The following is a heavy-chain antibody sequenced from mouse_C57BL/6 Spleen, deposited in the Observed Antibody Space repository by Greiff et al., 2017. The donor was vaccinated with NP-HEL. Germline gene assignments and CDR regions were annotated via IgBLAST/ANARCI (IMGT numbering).Heavy chain of an antibody. J-gene: IGHJ1*03. CDR1: GYAFSSSW. Sequence: VQLQQSGPELVKPGASVKISCKASGYAFSSSWMNWVKQRPGKGLEWIGRIYPGDGDTNYNGKFKGKATLTADKSSSTAYMQLSSLTSEDSAVYFCARGKGFHWYFDVWGTGTTVTVSS. V-gene: IGHV1-82*01. CDR2: IYPGDGDT. CDR3: ARGKGFHWYFDV.